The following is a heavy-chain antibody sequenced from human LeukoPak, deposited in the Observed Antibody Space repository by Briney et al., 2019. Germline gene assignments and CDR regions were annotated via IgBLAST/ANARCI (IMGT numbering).Heavy chain of an antibody. CDR1: GGSITRYG. Sequence: SETLSLTCKVSGGSITRYGWSWIRQSPGRGLEWIGSIYASGNIKYNPSLKSRITISEDMSKNHLSLKLSAVTAADTATYYCARTTFYEILTGYSLFDYWGQGTQVAVSS. CDR3: ARTTFYEILTGYSLFDY. J-gene: IGHJ4*02. V-gene: IGHV4-4*07. D-gene: IGHD3-9*01. CDR2: IYASGNI.